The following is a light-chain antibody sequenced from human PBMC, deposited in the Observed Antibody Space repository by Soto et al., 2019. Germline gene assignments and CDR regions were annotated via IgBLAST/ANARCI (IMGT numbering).Light chain of an antibody. CDR3: QQRRDWPLT. V-gene: IGKV3-11*01. CDR2: DAS. J-gene: IGKJ4*01. Sequence: EIVLTQSPATLSLSPGERATLSCRASQSVRSYLTWYQQKPGQAPRLLISDASNRATGIPARFSGSGSGTDFTLTVSSLEPEDFAVYYCQQRRDWPLTFGGGTKVVI. CDR1: QSVRSY.